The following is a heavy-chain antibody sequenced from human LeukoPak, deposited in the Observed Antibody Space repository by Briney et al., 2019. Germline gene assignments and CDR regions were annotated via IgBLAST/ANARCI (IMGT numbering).Heavy chain of an antibody. V-gene: IGHV3-21*01. CDR2: ISSRGSDI. D-gene: IGHD6-19*01. CDR3: ARDGIMTTSGWDFDY. CDR1: GGSFSGYY. J-gene: IGHJ4*02. Sequence: PSETLSLTCAVYGGSFSGYYWSWVRQTPGKGLEWVSSISSRGSDIHYAGSVKGRFTISRDNAKNSLYLQMNSLRAEDTAVYYCARDGIMTTSGWDFDYWGQGTLVTVSS.